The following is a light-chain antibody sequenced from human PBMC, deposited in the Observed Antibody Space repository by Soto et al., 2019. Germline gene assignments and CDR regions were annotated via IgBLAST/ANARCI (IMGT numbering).Light chain of an antibody. CDR2: GAS. Sequence: EIVLTQSPGTLSLSPGERATLSCRASQNVRSNELAWYQQKPGQAPRLLIYGASSRATAIPDRVSGSGSGTDFTLTISRLEPDDFAVYYCQQYGSSPLTLGGGTKVEFK. J-gene: IGKJ4*01. CDR3: QQYGSSPLT. CDR1: QNVRSNE. V-gene: IGKV3-20*01.